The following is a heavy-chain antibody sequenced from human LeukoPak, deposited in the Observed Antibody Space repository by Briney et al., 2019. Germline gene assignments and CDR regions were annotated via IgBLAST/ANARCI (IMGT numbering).Heavy chain of an antibody. V-gene: IGHV3-23*01. Sequence: PGGSLRLSCAASGFTFSSYSMNWVRQAPGKGLEWVSAISGSGGSTYYADSVKGRFTISRDNSKNTLYLQMNSLRAEDTAVYYCAKDPAARRAYWGQGTLVTVSS. J-gene: IGHJ4*02. D-gene: IGHD2-2*01. CDR3: AKDPAARRAY. CDR2: ISGSGGST. CDR1: GFTFSSYS.